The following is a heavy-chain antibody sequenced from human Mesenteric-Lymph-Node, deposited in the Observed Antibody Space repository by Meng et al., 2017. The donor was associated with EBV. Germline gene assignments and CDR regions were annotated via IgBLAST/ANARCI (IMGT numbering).Heavy chain of an antibody. D-gene: IGHD2-2*01. Sequence: QVQLQQWGAGLLKPSETLSLTCAVYGGSFSGYYWTWSSQPPGKGLEWVGEINYRGSTNYNPSLKSRVTISVDTSKSQLYLKLSSVTAADTAVYYCARGVNPAYWGQGTLVTVSS. CDR3: ARGVNPAY. CDR1: GGSFSGYY. J-gene: IGHJ4*02. V-gene: IGHV4-34*01. CDR2: INYRGST.